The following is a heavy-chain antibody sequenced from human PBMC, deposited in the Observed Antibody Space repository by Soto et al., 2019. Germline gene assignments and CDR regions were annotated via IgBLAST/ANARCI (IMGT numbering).Heavy chain of an antibody. Sequence: GGSLRLSCAASGFTFGASALQWVRQASGKGLEWLGRIGSRGETYATTYAASVKGRFTISRDDSKKTAYLQMNSLESEDTAVYYCARDFTYYYASPESFDFWGQGTLVTVSS. CDR1: GFTFGASA. CDR2: IGSRGETYAT. CDR3: ARDFTYYYASPESFDF. V-gene: IGHV3-73*01. D-gene: IGHD3-10*01. J-gene: IGHJ4*02.